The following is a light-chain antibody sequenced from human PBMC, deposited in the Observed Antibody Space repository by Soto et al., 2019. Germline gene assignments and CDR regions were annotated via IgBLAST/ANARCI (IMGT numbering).Light chain of an antibody. J-gene: IGKJ2*01. CDR1: QSVSSSY. Sequence: EIVLTQSPGPLSLSPGERATLSCRASQSVSSSYLAWYQQKPGQAPRLLIYGASSSATGIPDRCSGSGSGTDFTLTISRLEPEDFAVYYCQQYGSSPYTFGQGTMLESK. CDR2: GAS. CDR3: QQYGSSPYT. V-gene: IGKV3-20*01.